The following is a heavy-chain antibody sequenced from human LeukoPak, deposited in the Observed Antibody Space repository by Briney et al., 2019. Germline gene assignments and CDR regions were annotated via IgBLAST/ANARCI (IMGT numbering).Heavy chain of an antibody. CDR1: GYTFTSYG. CDR3: ARTQHLVLRSPLDP. CDR2: MNPYSANT. V-gene: IGHV1-8*03. D-gene: IGHD6-13*01. J-gene: IGHJ5*02. Sequence: ASVKVSCKASGYTFTSYGISWVRQAPGQGLEWMGWMNPYSANTGYAQNFQGRITFTRNTSISTAYMELSSLRSDDTAVYYCARTQHLVLRSPLDPWGQGTLVTVSS.